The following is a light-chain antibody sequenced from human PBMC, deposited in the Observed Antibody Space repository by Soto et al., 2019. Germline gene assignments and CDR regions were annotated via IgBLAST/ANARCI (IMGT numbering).Light chain of an antibody. V-gene: IGKV3-20*01. CDR2: GAS. CDR3: QQNGSSPKT. J-gene: IGKJ1*01. CDR1: QSVSSSY. Sequence: EIVLTQSPGTLSLSPGERATLSCRASQSVSSSYLAWYQQKPGQAPRLLIYGASSRATGIPDRFSGSGSGKDFTLTISRLEPEDFAVYYCQQNGSSPKTFGQGTKVDIK.